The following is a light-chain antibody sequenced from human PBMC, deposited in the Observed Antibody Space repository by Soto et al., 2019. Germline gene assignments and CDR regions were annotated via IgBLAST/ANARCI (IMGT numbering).Light chain of an antibody. CDR2: WAS. J-gene: IGKJ3*01. Sequence: DIVMTQSPDSLAVSLGERATINCKSSQSVLYNSNNKNYLAGYQQKPGQPPKLLIYWASTREPGVPDRFSGSASGSDFTLTLSSLQPEDVAVYYCQQYSTNTVTFGPGTKVHI. CDR3: QQYSTNTVT. V-gene: IGKV4-1*01. CDR1: QSVLYNSNNKNY.